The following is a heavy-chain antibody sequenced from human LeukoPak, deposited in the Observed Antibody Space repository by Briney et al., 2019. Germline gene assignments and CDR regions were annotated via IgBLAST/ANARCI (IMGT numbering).Heavy chain of an antibody. Sequence: GGSLRLSCAVSGFTVSSNYMSWVRQAPGKGLEWVSVIYSGGSTYYADSVKGRFTISRDNSKNTLYLQMNSLRAEDTAVYYCARVREVAFQHWGQGTLVTVSS. V-gene: IGHV3-53*01. CDR3: ARVREVAFQH. D-gene: IGHD2-15*01. CDR1: GFTVSSNY. CDR2: IYSGGST. J-gene: IGHJ1*01.